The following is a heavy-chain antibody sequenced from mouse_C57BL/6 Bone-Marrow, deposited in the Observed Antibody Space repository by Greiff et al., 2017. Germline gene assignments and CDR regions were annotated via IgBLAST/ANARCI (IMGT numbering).Heavy chain of an antibody. Sequence: QVQLQQSGAELARPGASVKLSCKASGYTFTSYGISWVKQRTGQGLEWIGEIYPRSGNTYYNEKFKGKATLTADKSSSTAYMELRSLTSEDSAVYFCAKDSSGYGWFAYWGKGTLVTVSA. CDR2: IYPRSGNT. J-gene: IGHJ3*01. CDR1: GYTFTSYG. CDR3: AKDSSGYGWFAY. V-gene: IGHV1-81*01. D-gene: IGHD3-2*02.